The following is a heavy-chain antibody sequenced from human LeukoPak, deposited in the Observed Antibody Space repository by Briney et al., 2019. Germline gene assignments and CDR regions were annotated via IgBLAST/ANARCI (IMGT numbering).Heavy chain of an antibody. CDR3: ARGDDCGDSGLDY. Sequence: GASVKVSCKASGYTFTGYYMHWVRQAPGQGLEWMGRINPNSGGTNYAQKFQGRVTMTRDTSISTAYMELSRLRSDDTAVYYCARGDDCGDSGLDYWGQGTLGTVSS. D-gene: IGHD4-17*01. CDR2: INPNSGGT. V-gene: IGHV1-2*06. CDR1: GYTFTGYY. J-gene: IGHJ4*02.